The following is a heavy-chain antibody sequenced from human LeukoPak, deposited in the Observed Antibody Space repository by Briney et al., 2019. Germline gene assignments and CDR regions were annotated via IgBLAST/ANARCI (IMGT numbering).Heavy chain of an antibody. CDR3: ARGALRVGATPFDY. V-gene: IGHV4-34*01. CDR2: INHSGST. D-gene: IGHD1-26*01. Sequence: SETLSLTCAVYGGSFSGYYWSWIRQPPGKGLEWFGEINHSGSTNYNPSLKSRVTISVDTSKNQFSLKLSSVTAADTAVYYCARGALRVGATPFDYWGQGTLVTVSS. J-gene: IGHJ4*02. CDR1: GGSFSGYY.